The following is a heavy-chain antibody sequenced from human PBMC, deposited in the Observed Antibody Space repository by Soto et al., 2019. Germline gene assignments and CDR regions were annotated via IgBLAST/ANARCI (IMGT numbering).Heavy chain of an antibody. CDR2: ISDSGGST. CDR1: GFTFSSYA. Sequence: GGSLRLSCAASGFTFSSYAMSWVRQAPGKGLEWVSVISDSGGSTYYADSVKGRFTISRDNSKNTLYLQMNSLRAEDTAVYYCARLSYYFDRSGYYLKYWGQGTLVTVSS. CDR3: ARLSYYFDRSGYYLKY. J-gene: IGHJ4*02. V-gene: IGHV3-23*01. D-gene: IGHD3-22*01.